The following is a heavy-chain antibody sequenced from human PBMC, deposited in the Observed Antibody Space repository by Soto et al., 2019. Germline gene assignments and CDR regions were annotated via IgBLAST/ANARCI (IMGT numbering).Heavy chain of an antibody. CDR2: TYYRSKWYN. D-gene: IGHD1-26*01. CDR1: GDSVSSNSAA. Sequence: SQTLSLTCALSGDSVSSNSAAWNWIRQSPSRGLEWRGRTYYRSKWYNDYAVSVISRITINPDTSKNQFSLQLNSVTPEDTAVYYCSHSGSGWLSYYSYVMDVRGQGTTVTVSS. J-gene: IGHJ6*02. CDR3: SHSGSGWLSYYSYVMDV. V-gene: IGHV6-1*01.